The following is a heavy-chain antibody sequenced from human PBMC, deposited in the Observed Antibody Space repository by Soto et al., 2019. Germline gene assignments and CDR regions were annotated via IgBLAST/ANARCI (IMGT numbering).Heavy chain of an antibody. Sequence: GGSLRLSCAASGFTFSSYWMHWVRQAPGKGLVWVSRINSDGSTISYADSVKGRFTISRDNTKNTLYLQMNSLRAEDTAVYFCARLYCSDTRCSIKSLDYSGQGTLVTVSS. J-gene: IGHJ4*02. CDR2: INSDGSTI. D-gene: IGHD2-2*01. V-gene: IGHV3-74*01. CDR3: ARLYCSDTRCSIKSLDY. CDR1: GFTFSSYW.